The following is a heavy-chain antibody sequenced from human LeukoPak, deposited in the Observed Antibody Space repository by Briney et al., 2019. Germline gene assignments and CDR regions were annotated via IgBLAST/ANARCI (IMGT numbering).Heavy chain of an antibody. J-gene: IGHJ4*02. CDR1: GFTFSTCA. V-gene: IGHV3-23*01. CDR3: AKVGSPYYFDY. D-gene: IGHD6-13*01. CDR2: ISGSGSKT. Sequence: PGGSLRLSCAASGFTFSTCAINWVRHAPGKGLEWVSAISGSGSKTFYADSVKGRFTISRDNPKNTLYLQMNSLRPEDTAVYYCAKVGSPYYFDYWGQGTLVTVSS.